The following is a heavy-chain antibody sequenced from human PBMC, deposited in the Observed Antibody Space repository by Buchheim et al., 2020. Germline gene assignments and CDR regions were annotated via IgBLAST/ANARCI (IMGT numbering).Heavy chain of an antibody. CDR2: ISSSATI. Sequence: EVQLVESGGGLVQPGGSLRLSCAASGFTFVSYRMNWVRQAPGKGLEWVSYISSSATIYYADSVKGRFTISRANAKNSLYLRMNSLRADDTAVYYCARESGNAFDYWGQGTL. D-gene: IGHD3-10*01. CDR3: ARESGNAFDY. J-gene: IGHJ4*02. CDR1: GFTFVSYR. V-gene: IGHV3-48*01.